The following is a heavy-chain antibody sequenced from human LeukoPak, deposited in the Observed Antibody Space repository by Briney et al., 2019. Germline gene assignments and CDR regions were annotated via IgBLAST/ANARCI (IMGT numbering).Heavy chain of an antibody. CDR2: IYYSGST. D-gene: IGHD3-3*01. CDR3: AREKYFWSGYYFDY. V-gene: IGHV4-59*01. CDR1: GGSISSYY. J-gene: IGHJ4*02. Sequence: PSETLSLTCTVSGGSISSYYCSWIRQPPGEGLEWIGYIYYSGSTNYNPSLKSRVTISVDTSKNQFSLKLSSVTAADTAVYYCAREKYFWSGYYFDYWGQGTLVTVSS.